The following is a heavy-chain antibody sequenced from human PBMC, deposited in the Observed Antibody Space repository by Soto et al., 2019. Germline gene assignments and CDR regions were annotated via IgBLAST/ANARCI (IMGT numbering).Heavy chain of an antibody. Sequence: QVQLQQWGAGLLKPSETLSLTCAVYGGSFSGYYWSWIRQPPGKGLEWIGEINHSGSTNYNPSLKSRVTISVDTSKNQFSLKLSSVTAADTAVYYCAREESSGNNIDYWGQGTLVTVSS. CDR2: INHSGST. J-gene: IGHJ4*02. V-gene: IGHV4-34*01. CDR3: AREESSGNNIDY. CDR1: GGSFSGYY. D-gene: IGHD3-10*01.